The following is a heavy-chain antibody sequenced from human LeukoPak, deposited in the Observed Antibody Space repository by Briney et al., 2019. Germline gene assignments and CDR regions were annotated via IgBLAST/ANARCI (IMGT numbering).Heavy chain of an antibody. CDR2: IIPIFGTA. Sequence: ASVKVSCKASGGTFSSYAISWVRQAPGQGLEWMGGIIPIFGTANYAQKFQGRVTMTRDTSTDTVSMDLSSLRSEDTAVYYCARGGYSSSSDAFDIWGQGTMVTVSS. D-gene: IGHD6-13*01. CDR1: GGTFSSYA. CDR3: ARGGYSSSSDAFDI. J-gene: IGHJ3*02. V-gene: IGHV1-69*05.